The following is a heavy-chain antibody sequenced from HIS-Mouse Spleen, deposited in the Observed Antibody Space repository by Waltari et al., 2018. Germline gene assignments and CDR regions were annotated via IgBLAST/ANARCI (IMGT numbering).Heavy chain of an antibody. CDR2: IYYSGST. D-gene: IGHD6-13*01. CDR1: GGSTSRSRYY. Sequence: QLQLQESGPGLVKPSETLSPTCTVSGGSTSRSRYYWGWIRQPPGKGREWIGSIYYSGSTYYNPSLKSRVTISVDTSKNQFSLKLSSVTAADTAVYYCAREIPYSSSWYDWYFDLWGRGTLVTVSS. V-gene: IGHV4-39*07. CDR3: AREIPYSSSWYDWYFDL. J-gene: IGHJ2*01.